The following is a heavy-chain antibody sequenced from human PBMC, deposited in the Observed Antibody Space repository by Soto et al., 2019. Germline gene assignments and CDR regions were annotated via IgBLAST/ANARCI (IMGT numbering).Heavy chain of an antibody. D-gene: IGHD2-21*02. Sequence: SETLSLTCAVSGGSISSSNWWSWVRQPPGKGLEWIGEIYHSGSTYYNPSLKSRVTISVDRSKNQFSLKLSSVTVADTAVYYCAREVLVVTAIRNYYYGMDVWGQGTTVTVSS. J-gene: IGHJ6*02. CDR1: GGSISSSNW. CDR3: AREVLVVTAIRNYYYGMDV. V-gene: IGHV4-4*02. CDR2: IYHSGST.